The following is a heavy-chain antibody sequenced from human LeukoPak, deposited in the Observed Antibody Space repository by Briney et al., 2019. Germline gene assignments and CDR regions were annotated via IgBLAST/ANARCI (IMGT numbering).Heavy chain of an antibody. CDR1: GFTFSSYA. CDR2: ISGSGGST. Sequence: GGSLRLSCAASGFTFSSYAMSWVRQAPGKGLEWVSAISGSGGSTYFADSVKGRFTISRDNSKNTLYLQMNSLRAEDTAVYYCAKDRVSSGWPNWFDPWGQGTLVTVSS. CDR3: AKDRVSSGWPNWFDP. J-gene: IGHJ5*02. V-gene: IGHV3-23*01. D-gene: IGHD6-19*01.